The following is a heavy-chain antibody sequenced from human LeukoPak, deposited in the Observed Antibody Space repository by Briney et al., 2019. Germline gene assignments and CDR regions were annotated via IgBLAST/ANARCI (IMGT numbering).Heavy chain of an antibody. J-gene: IGHJ4*02. CDR3: ARDKGTSYLSSFDY. CDR2: ISPTGGST. V-gene: IGHV1-46*01. D-gene: IGHD6-6*01. Sequence: ASVKVSCKAFGYTFTNNWMHWVRQAPGQGPEWMGLISPTGGSTAYAQKFQGRVTLTRDMSTSTDYLELSSLRAADTAVYYCARDKGTSYLSSFDYWGQGTLVTVSS. CDR1: GYTFTNNW.